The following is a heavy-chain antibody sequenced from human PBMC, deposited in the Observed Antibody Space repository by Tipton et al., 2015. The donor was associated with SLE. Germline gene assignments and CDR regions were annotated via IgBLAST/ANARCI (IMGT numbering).Heavy chain of an antibody. CDR2: ISAYNGNT. V-gene: IGHV1-18*01. CDR1: GYTFTSYG. D-gene: IGHD6-13*01. Sequence: QLVQSGAEVKKPGASVKVSCKASGYTFTSYGISWVRQAPGQGLEWMGWISAYNGNTDYAQKLQGRVTITTDTSTSTAYTELRSLRSDDTAVYYCARDRDLTIGQQLVNLDYWGQGTLVTVSS. CDR3: ARDRDLTIGQQLVNLDY. J-gene: IGHJ4*02.